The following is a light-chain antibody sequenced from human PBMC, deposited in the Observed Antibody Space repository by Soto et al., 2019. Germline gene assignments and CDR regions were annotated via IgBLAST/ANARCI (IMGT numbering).Light chain of an antibody. CDR1: QSVLYTSNNKNY. CDR2: WAS. CDR3: QQCFRPWT. Sequence: DIVMTQSPDSLAVSLGERATINCKSSQSVLYTSNNKNYLAWYQQKPGQPPKLLIYWASTRESGVPDRFSGSGSGTDVTLTISSLQAEDVAVYYCQQCFRPWTFGQGTKVEIK. J-gene: IGKJ1*01. V-gene: IGKV4-1*01.